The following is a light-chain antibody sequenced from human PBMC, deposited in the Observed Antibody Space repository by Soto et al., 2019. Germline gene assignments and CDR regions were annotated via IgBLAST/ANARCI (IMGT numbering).Light chain of an antibody. V-gene: IGKV3-20*01. CDR3: QQYGSSGT. Sequence: EIVLTQSPGTLSLSPGERATLSCRASQSVRSNFLAWYQQKPGQAPRLLIYGASNRATGIPDRFSGSGSGTDFTLTISRLEPEDFEVYYCQQYGSSGTFGQGTKVDI. CDR2: GAS. J-gene: IGKJ1*01. CDR1: QSVRSNF.